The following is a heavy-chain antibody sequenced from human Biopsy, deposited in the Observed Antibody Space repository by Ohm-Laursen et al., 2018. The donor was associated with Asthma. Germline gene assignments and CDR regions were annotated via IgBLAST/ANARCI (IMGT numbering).Heavy chain of an antibody. CDR3: ARVQKSPGDRWFDP. J-gene: IGHJ5*02. Sequence: SVKVSCKASAYTFIGYHLHWVRQAPGEGLESMGRINPNGGATIYAQKFQGRVTMTRDTSISTAYMELSRLTSDDTAVYYCARVQKSPGDRWFDPWGQGTLVTVSS. CDR2: INPNGGAT. D-gene: IGHD7-27*01. V-gene: IGHV1-2*06. CDR1: AYTFIGYH.